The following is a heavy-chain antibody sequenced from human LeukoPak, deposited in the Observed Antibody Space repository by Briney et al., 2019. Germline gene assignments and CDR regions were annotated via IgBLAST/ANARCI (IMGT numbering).Heavy chain of an antibody. CDR3: ASLPPSDY. Sequence: SETLSLTCTVSGGSISIYYWSWIRQSPGKGLEWIGNIYHSASTNYNPSLKSRVTISVDTSKNQFSLKLSSVTAADTAVYYCASLPPSDYWGQGTLVTVSS. CDR2: IYHSAST. CDR1: GGSISIYY. V-gene: IGHV4-59*08. J-gene: IGHJ4*02.